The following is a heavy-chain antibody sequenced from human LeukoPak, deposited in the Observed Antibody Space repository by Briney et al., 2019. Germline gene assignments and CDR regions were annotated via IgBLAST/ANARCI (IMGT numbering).Heavy chain of an antibody. CDR3: AGGDGDYADY. D-gene: IGHD4-17*01. J-gene: IGHJ4*02. CDR1: GFTFSSYG. CDR2: ISYDGSNK. Sequence: PGGSLRLSCAASGFTFSSYGMHWVRQAPGKGLEWVAVISYDGSNKYYADSVKGRFTISRDNAKNTLYLQMNSLRAEDTAVYYCAGGDGDYADYWGQGTLVTVSS. V-gene: IGHV3-30*03.